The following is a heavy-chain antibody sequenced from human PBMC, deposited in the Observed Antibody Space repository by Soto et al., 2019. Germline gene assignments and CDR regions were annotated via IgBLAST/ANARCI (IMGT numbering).Heavy chain of an antibody. CDR3: ARDREYSSGWYQRRVYYYYGMDV. V-gene: IGHV1-69*13. D-gene: IGHD6-19*01. J-gene: IGHJ6*02. CDR2: IIPIFGTA. CDR1: GGTFSSYA. Sequence: GASVKVSCKASGGTFSSYAISWVRQAPGQGLEWMGGIIPIFGTANYAQKFQGRVTITADESTSTAYMELSSLRSEDTAVYYCARDREYSSGWYQRRVYYYYGMDVWGQGTTVTVSS.